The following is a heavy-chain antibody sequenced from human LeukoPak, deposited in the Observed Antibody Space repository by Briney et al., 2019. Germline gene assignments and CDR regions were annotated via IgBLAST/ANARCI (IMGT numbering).Heavy chain of an antibody. D-gene: IGHD5-18*01. Sequence: PGGSLRLSCAASGFSFSSYSMNWVRQAPGKGLEWVSYISSSSSTIYYVDSVKGRFTISRDNAKNSLYLQMNSLRAEDTAVYYCARLGYSYGHTYFDYWGQGTLATVSS. CDR3: ARLGYSYGHTYFDY. J-gene: IGHJ4*02. CDR1: GFSFSSYS. V-gene: IGHV3-48*01. CDR2: ISSSSSTI.